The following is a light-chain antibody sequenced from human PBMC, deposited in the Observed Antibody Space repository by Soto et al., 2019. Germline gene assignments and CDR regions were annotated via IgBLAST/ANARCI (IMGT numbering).Light chain of an antibody. CDR1: SSNIGAGYD. CDR2: GNS. Sequence: QYVLTQPPSVSGAPGQRVTISCTGSSSNIGAGYDVHWYQQLPGTAPKLLIYGNSNRPSGVPDRFSGSKSGTSASLAITGLQAEDEADYYCQSYDSSLSLYVFGTGTKLTVL. J-gene: IGLJ1*01. V-gene: IGLV1-40*01. CDR3: QSYDSSLSLYV.